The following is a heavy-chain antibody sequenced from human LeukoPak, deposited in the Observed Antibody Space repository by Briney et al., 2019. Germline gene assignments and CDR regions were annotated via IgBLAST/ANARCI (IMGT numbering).Heavy chain of an antibody. Sequence: PGGSLRLSCAASGFTFSSYSMTWVRQAPGKGLEWVSSISSSSSYIYYADSVKGRFTISRDNAKSSPYLQMNSLRAEDTAVYYCAREVRTSFDYWGQGTLVTVSS. D-gene: IGHD3-10*01. CDR2: ISSSSSYI. CDR3: AREVRTSFDY. V-gene: IGHV3-21*01. J-gene: IGHJ4*02. CDR1: GFTFSSYS.